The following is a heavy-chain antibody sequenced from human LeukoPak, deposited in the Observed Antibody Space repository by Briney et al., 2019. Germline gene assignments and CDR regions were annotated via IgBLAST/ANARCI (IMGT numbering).Heavy chain of an antibody. CDR3: ARGDDSSGYYWFDP. Sequence: ASVKVSCKASGGAFSSYAISWVRQAPGQGLEWMGGIIPIFGTANYAQKFQGRVTITADESTSTAYMELSSLRSEDTAVYYCARGDDSSGYYWFDPWGQGTLVTVSS. CDR1: GGAFSSYA. V-gene: IGHV1-69*13. J-gene: IGHJ5*02. CDR2: IIPIFGTA. D-gene: IGHD3-22*01.